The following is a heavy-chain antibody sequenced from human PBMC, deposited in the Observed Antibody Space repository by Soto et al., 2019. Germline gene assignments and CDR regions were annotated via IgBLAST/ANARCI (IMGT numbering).Heavy chain of an antibody. CDR3: ARVWTTVTNWFDP. D-gene: IGHD4-17*01. CDR2: INHSGST. V-gene: IGHV4-34*01. CDR1: GGSFSGYY. Sequence: SETLSLTCAVYGGSFSGYYWSWIRQPPGKGLEWIGEINHSGSTNYNPSLKSRVTISVDTSKNQFSLKLSSVTAADTAVYYCARVWTTVTNWFDPWXQGTLVTVSS. J-gene: IGHJ5*02.